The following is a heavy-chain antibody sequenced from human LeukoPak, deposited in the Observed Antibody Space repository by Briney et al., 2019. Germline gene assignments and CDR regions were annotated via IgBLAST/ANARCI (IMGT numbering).Heavy chain of an antibody. CDR2: MIPNSGHP. D-gene: IGHD2-15*01. CDR1: VYTFTKYD. Sequence: ASVTVSFKCSVYTFTKYDINWVRQTAGQGGAGMGWMIPNSGHPASAQTFQARVTMTRNTSITTAYMELSSLRSEDTAVYSCAVAAPFYYYYHMDVWGKGTTVTASS. CDR3: AVAAPFYYYYHMDV. V-gene: IGHV1-8*01. J-gene: IGHJ6*03.